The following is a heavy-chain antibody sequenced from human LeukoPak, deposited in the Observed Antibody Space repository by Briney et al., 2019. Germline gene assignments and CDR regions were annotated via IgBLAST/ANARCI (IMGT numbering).Heavy chain of an antibody. CDR2: IYYSGST. V-gene: IGHV4-59*01. Sequence: PSETLSLTCTVSGGSISSYYWSWIRQPPGKGLEWIGYIYYSGSTNYNPSLKSRVTISVDTSKNQFSLKLSSVTAADTAVYYCARGNGSGSYYIGVDWFDPWGQGTLVTVSS. CDR3: ARGNGSGSYYIGVDWFDP. D-gene: IGHD3-10*01. CDR1: GGSISSYY. J-gene: IGHJ5*02.